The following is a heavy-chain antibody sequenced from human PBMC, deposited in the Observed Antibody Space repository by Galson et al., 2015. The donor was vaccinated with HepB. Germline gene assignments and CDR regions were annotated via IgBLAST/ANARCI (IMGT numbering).Heavy chain of an antibody. V-gene: IGHV4-39*01. CDR2: IYYSGST. CDR1: GGSISSRSSF. J-gene: IGHJ4*02. D-gene: IGHD1-26*01. CDR3: ARRLVGDAFDY. Sequence: SETLSLTCSVSGGSISSRSSFWGWIRQSPGKGLECLGTIYYSGSTYYNPSLESRITISVDASKNQFSLRLKSTTATDTAVYYCARRLVGDAFDYWGQGILVTVFS.